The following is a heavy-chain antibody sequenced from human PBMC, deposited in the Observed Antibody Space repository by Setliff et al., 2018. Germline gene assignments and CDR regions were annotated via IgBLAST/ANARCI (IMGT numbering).Heavy chain of an antibody. Sequence: SETLSLTCAVSGYFISSGYYWGWIRQPPGKGLEWIGSIYHSGSTYYNPSLKSRVTISVDTSKKQFSLKLSSVTAADTAVYYCARRHCSGGSCYSLNYFDYWGQGTLVTRLL. V-gene: IGHV4-38-2*01. D-gene: IGHD2-15*01. CDR1: GYFISSGYY. CDR3: ARRHCSGGSCYSLNYFDY. CDR2: IYHSGST. J-gene: IGHJ4*02.